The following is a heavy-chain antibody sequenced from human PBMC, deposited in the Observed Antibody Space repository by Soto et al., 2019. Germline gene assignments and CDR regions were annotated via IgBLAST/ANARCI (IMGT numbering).Heavy chain of an antibody. J-gene: IGHJ1*01. D-gene: IGHD6-19*01. Sequence: LRLSFAASGFTFSSYGMHWVRQAPGKGLEWVAVISYDGSNKYYADSVKGRFTISGDNSKNTLYLQMNSLRAEDTAVYYCAKDRIAVAGTALNFEFLQHWGQGTLVTVSS. CDR1: GFTFSSYG. V-gene: IGHV3-30*18. CDR2: ISYDGSNK. CDR3: AKDRIAVAGTALNFEFLQH.